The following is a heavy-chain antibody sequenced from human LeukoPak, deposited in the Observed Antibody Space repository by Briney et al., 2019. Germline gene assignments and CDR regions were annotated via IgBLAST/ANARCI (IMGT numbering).Heavy chain of an antibody. V-gene: IGHV3-21*01. J-gene: IGHJ4*02. CDR3: ARGDTAMAHIRYYFDY. CDR2: ISSSSSYI. D-gene: IGHD5-18*01. Sequence: GGSLRLSCAASGITVSSNDMTWVRQAPGRGLEWVSSISSSSSYIYYADSVKGRFTASRDNSKNMLFVEVNSLRAEDTAVYYCARGDTAMAHIRYYFDYWGQGTLVTVSS. CDR1: GITVSSND.